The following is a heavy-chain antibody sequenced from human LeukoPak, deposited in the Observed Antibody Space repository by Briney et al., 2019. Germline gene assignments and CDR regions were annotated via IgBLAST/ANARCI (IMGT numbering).Heavy chain of an antibody. V-gene: IGHV4-59*12. J-gene: IGHJ3*02. D-gene: IGHD2-2*01. Sequence: SETLSLTCTVSGGSISNYYWTWIRQPPGKGLEWIAYVYYSGSTNYNPSLKSRVSISVDTSKNQFSLKLSSVTAADTAVYYCARERSPRYCSSTSCYGAFDIWGQGTMVTVSS. CDR3: ARERSPRYCSSTSCYGAFDI. CDR1: GGSISNYY. CDR2: VYYSGST.